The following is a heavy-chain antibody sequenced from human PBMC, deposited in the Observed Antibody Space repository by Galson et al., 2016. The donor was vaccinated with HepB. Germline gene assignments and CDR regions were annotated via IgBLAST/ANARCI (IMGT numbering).Heavy chain of an antibody. CDR3: SRLTEGYFDY. CDR2: IFAIFGTA. Sequence: SVKVSCKASGGTFNSYAISWVRQAPGQGLEWMGGIFAIFGTAKYAQKFQGRATITADESTSTTYMELSSLRSEDTAVYHCSRLTEGYFDYWGQGTLVTVSS. J-gene: IGHJ4*02. V-gene: IGHV1-69*13. CDR1: GGTFNSYA.